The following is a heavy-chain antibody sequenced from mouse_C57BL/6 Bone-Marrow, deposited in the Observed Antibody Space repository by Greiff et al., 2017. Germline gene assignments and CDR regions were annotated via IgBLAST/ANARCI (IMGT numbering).Heavy chain of an antibody. D-gene: IGHD4-1*01. CDR3: ARGELGRDWYFDV. Sequence: VQLQQPGAELVRPGSSVKLSCKASGYTFTSYWMDWVKQRPGQGLEWIGNIYPSDSETHYNQKFKDKATLTVDKSSSTAYMQLSSLTSEDSAVYYCARGELGRDWYFDVWGTGTTVTVSS. J-gene: IGHJ1*03. CDR2: IYPSDSET. V-gene: IGHV1-61*01. CDR1: GYTFTSYW.